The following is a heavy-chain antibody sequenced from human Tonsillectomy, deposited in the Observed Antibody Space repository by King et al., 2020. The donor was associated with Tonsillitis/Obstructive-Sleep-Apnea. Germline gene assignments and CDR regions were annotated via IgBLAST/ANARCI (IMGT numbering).Heavy chain of an antibody. D-gene: IGHD3-22*01. Sequence: VQLQESGPGLVKPSETLSLTCTVSGGSISSYYWSWIRQPPGKGLEWIGYIYYSGSTNYNPSLKSRVTISVDTSKNQFSLKLSSVTAADTAVYYCARDEVGVPYYYDSSGYHYWGQGTLVTVSS. V-gene: IGHV4-59*01. J-gene: IGHJ4*02. CDR1: GGSISSYY. CDR3: ARDEVGVPYYYDSSGYHY. CDR2: IYYSGST.